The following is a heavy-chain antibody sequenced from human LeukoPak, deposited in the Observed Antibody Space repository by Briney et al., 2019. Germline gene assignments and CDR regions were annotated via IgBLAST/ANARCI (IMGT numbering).Heavy chain of an antibody. Sequence: GGSLRLSCAASGFTFNNYAMSWVRQAPGKGLEWVSGISGSGGNTYYADSVKGRFTISRDNSKNTLFLQMNSLTADDTAVFYCAKTLGYCTTTSCVRGGMDVWGKGTTVTVSS. CDR3: AKTLGYCTTTSCVRGGMDV. V-gene: IGHV3-23*01. J-gene: IGHJ6*04. D-gene: IGHD2-2*01. CDR1: GFTFNNYA. CDR2: ISGSGGNT.